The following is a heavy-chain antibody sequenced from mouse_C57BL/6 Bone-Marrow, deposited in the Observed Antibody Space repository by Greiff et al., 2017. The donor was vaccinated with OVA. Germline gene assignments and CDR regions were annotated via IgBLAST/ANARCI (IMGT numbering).Heavy chain of an antibody. Sequence: EVQLQQSGPVLVKPGASVKMSCKASGYTFTDYYMNWVKQSHGKSLEWIGVINPYNGGTSYNQKFKGKATLTVDKSSSTAYMQLSSLTSEDSAVYYCASRYYYGSSSDYFDYWGQGTTLTVSS. CDR3: ASRYYYGSSSDYFDY. CDR2: INPYNGGT. V-gene: IGHV1-19*01. D-gene: IGHD1-1*01. CDR1: GYTFTDYY. J-gene: IGHJ2*01.